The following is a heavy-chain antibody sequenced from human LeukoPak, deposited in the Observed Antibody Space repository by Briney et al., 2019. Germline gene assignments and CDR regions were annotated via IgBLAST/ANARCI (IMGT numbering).Heavy chain of an antibody. J-gene: IGHJ4*02. CDR3: ARDPSPVVKVYYDFWSGYYRSTSNDY. D-gene: IGHD3-3*01. CDR1: GYTLTELS. CDR2: FDPEDGET. Sequence: ASVKVSCKVSGYTLTELSMHWVRQAPGKGLEWMGGFDPEDGETIYAQKFQGRVTMTEDTSTDTAYMELSSLRSEDTAVYYCARDPSPVVKVYYDFWSGYYRSTSNDYWGQGTLVTVSS. V-gene: IGHV1-24*01.